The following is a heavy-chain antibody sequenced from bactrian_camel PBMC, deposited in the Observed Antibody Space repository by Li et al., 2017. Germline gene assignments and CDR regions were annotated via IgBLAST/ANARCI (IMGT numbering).Heavy chain of an antibody. J-gene: IGHJ4*01. V-gene: IGHV3S53*01. CDR2: YEPGGVS. CDR1: GYSISDNC. D-gene: IGHD7*01. Sequence: QVQLVESGGGSVQAGGSLKLSCKVSGYSISDNCLGWYRQAPGKEREGVARFYEPGGVSYVADPAKGRFTIPQDNAENTVYLEMNSLQPEDTAMYFCATPRRIPCNWSAGIAVRGQGTQVTVGQGTQVTVS.